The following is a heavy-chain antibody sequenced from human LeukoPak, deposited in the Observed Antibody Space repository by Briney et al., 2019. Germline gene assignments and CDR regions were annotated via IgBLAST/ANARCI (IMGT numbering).Heavy chain of an antibody. Sequence: SETLSLTCAVYGGSFSGYYWSWIRQPPGKGLEWIGEINHSGSTNYNPSLKSRVTISVDTSKNQFSLKLSSVTAADTAVYYCARRNNNDSSGYYYVEYFQHWGQGTLVTVSS. CDR1: GGSFSGYY. CDR2: INHSGST. D-gene: IGHD3-22*01. CDR3: ARRNNNDSSGYYYVEYFQH. J-gene: IGHJ1*01. V-gene: IGHV4-34*01.